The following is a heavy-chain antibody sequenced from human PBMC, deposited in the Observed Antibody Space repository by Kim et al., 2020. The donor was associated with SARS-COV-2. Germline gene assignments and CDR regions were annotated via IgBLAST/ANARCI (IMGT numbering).Heavy chain of an antibody. CDR1: GGSISSYY. CDR2: IYYSGST. V-gene: IGHV4-59*13. CDR3: ARGGYSGSYYEDY. D-gene: IGHD1-26*01. Sequence: SETLSLTCTVSGGSISSYYWSWIRQPPGKGLEWIVYIYYSGSTNYNPSLKSRVTISVDTSKNQFSLKLSSVTAADTAVYYCARGGYSGSYYEDYWGQGTLVTVSS. J-gene: IGHJ4*02.